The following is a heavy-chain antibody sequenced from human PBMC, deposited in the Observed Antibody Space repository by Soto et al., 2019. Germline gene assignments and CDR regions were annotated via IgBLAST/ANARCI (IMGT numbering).Heavy chain of an antibody. V-gene: IGHV1-69*13. CDR3: ARDITRYNSAIIGAHYFYYAMDV. CDR2: IIPIFDAT. CDR1: GDTFSSHG. Sequence: SVKVSCKASGDTFSSHGVSWVRQAPGQGLEWMGGIIPIFDATKYAQKFQDRVTITADDSTNTVYMQLSSLRSEDTAVYYCARDITRYNSAIIGAHYFYYAMDVWGQGTLVTVS. D-gene: IGHD1-20*01. J-gene: IGHJ6*02.